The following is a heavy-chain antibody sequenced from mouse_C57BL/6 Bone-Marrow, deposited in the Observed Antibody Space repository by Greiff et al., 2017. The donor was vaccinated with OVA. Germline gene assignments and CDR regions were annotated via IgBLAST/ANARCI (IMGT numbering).Heavy chain of an antibody. CDR2: IDTSDSYT. CDR3: ARIRWGFAY. CDR1: GYTFTSYW. V-gene: IGHV1-50*01. D-gene: IGHD4-1*01. Sequence: QVQLQQPGAELVKPGASVKLSCKASGYTFTSYWMQWVKQRPGQGLEWIGEIDTSDSYTNYNQKFKGKATLTVDTSSSTAYMQLSSLTSEDSAVYYCARIRWGFAYWGQGTLVTVSA. J-gene: IGHJ3*01.